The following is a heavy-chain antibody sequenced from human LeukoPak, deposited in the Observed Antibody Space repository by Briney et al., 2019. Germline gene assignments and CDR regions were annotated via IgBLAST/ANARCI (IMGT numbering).Heavy chain of an antibody. CDR2: INRSGST. V-gene: IGHV4-34*01. D-gene: IGHD2-15*01. CDR3: ARSPRGSRRTLDY. CDR1: GGSFSGYY. Sequence: SETLSLTCAVYGGSFSGYYWSWIRQPPGKGLEWIGEINRSGSTNYNPSLKSRVTISVDTSKNQFSLKLSSVTAADTAVYYCARSPRGSRRTLDYWGQGTLVTVSS. J-gene: IGHJ4*02.